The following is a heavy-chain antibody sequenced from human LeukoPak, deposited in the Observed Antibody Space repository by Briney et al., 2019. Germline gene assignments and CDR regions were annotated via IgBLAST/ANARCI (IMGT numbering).Heavy chain of an antibody. CDR1: GYTFSGYF. V-gene: IGHV1-2*02. CDR2: IYPNSGGT. CDR3: ARFSGSSNFDY. J-gene: IGHJ4*02. D-gene: IGHD1-26*01. Sequence: EASVKVSCRASGYTFSGYFMHWVRQALGQGLEWMGWIYPNSGGTKYAQKFQGRVTMTRDTSISTIYMELSSLRSDDTAVYYCARFSGSSNFDYWGQGTLVTVPS.